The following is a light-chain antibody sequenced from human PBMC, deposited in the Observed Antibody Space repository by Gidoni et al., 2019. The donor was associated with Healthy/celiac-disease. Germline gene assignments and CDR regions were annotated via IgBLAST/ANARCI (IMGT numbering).Light chain of an antibody. J-gene: IGLJ2*01. CDR2: DVS. Sequence: QSALTQPASVSGSPGQSITLSCTGTSRDVGGYNYVSWYQQHPGKAPKLMICDVSNRLSGVSNRFSGSKSGNTASLTISGLQAEDEADYYCSSYTSSSVVFGGGTKLTVL. CDR3: SSYTSSSVV. CDR1: SRDVGGYNY. V-gene: IGLV2-14*03.